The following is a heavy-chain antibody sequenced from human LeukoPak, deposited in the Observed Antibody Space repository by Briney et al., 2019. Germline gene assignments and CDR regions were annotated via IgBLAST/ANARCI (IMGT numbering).Heavy chain of an antibody. V-gene: IGHV3-74*01. CDR1: GFTFSSYW. Sequence: GGSLRLSCAASGFTFSSYWMHWVRHAPGKGLVWVSRINSDGSSTNYADSVKGRFTISRDNAKNTLHLQMNSLRAEDTAVYYCARGARGSGTASDYWGQGTLVTVSS. D-gene: IGHD3-10*01. J-gene: IGHJ4*02. CDR2: INSDGSST. CDR3: ARGARGSGTASDY.